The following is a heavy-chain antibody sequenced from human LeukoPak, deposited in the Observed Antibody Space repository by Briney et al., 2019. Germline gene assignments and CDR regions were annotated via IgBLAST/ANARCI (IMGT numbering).Heavy chain of an antibody. V-gene: IGHV4-4*07. J-gene: IGHJ4*02. CDR1: GGSITSHY. CDR2: IYTTGST. Sequence: SETLSLTCTVSGGSITSHYWSWIRQPAGKGVEWIGRIYTTGSTNYKPSLKSRVTMSVDTSKNQFSLKLSSVTAADTAVYYCARAMYYYGSGSFYFDNWGQGTLVTVSS. D-gene: IGHD3-10*01. CDR3: ARAMYYYGSGSFYFDN.